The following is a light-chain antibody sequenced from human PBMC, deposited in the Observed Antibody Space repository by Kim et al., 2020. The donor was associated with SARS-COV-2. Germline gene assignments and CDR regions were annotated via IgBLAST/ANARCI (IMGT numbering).Light chain of an antibody. CDR3: QQSYSTPPYT. CDR1: QSISSY. J-gene: IGKJ2*01. Sequence: ASVGDRVTIPCRASQSISSYLNWYLQKAGRAPKLLIYAASSLQSGVPSRFSGSGSGTDFSLTISSLQPEDFETYYCQQSYSTPPYTFGQGTKLEI. CDR2: AAS. V-gene: IGKV1-39*01.